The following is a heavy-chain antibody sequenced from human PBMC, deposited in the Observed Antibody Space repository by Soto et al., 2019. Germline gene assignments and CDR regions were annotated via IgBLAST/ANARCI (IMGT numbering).Heavy chain of an antibody. CDR1: GYTFTSYG. J-gene: IGHJ6*02. Sequence: ASVKVSCKASGYTFTSYGISWVRQAPGQGLEWTGWISAYNGNTNYAQKLQGRVTMTTDTSTSTAYMELRSLRSDDTAVYYCARDRKQLANYYDYGMDVWGQGTTVTVSS. CDR3: ARDRKQLANYYDYGMDV. V-gene: IGHV1-18*01. CDR2: ISAYNGNT. D-gene: IGHD6-6*01.